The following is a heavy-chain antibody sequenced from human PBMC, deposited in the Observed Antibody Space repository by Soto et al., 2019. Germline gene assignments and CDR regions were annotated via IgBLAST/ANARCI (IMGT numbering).Heavy chain of an antibody. D-gene: IGHD5-12*01. V-gene: IGHV4-39*01. CDR1: GGSISSSIYY. CDR3: ATKMATIRAFDI. CDR2: IYYSGST. Sequence: SETLSLTCTVSGGSISSSIYYWGWIRQPPEKGLEWIGNIYYSGSTYYNPSLKSRVTISVDTSKNQFSLKLSSVTAADTAVYYCATKMATIRAFDIWGQGTMVTVSS. J-gene: IGHJ3*02.